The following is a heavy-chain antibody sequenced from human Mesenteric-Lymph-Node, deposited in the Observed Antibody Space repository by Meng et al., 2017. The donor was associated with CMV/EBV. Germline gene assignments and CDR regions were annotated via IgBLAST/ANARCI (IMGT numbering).Heavy chain of an antibody. CDR1: GFSVGNYA. CDR3: ARDFWSRYCSSTSCSSMDV. V-gene: IGHV3-30-3*01. D-gene: IGHD2-2*01. CDR2: ISYDGTNT. J-gene: IGHJ6*02. Sequence: GESLKISCAASGFSVGNYALHWVRQAPGKGLEWVAVISYDGTNTYYADSVKGRFTISKDNPKNTLYLQMNSLRAEDTAVYYCARDFWSRYCSSTSCSSMDVWGQGTTVTVSS.